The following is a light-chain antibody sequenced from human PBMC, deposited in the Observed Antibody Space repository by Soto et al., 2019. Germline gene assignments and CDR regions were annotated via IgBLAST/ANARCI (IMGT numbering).Light chain of an antibody. J-gene: IGKJ1*01. CDR2: GAS. CDR3: QQYNSWLWT. V-gene: IGKV3-15*01. Sequence: EVVMTQSPATLSVSPGERVTLSCRASQSVRSNLAWYQQKPGQSPRLLIYGASTRATGIPARFSGSGSGTEFTLTISSLQSEDFAVYYCQQYNSWLWTFGQGTKVEIK. CDR1: QSVRSN.